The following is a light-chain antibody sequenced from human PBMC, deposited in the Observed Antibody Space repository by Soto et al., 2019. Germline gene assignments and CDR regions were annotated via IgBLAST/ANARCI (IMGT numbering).Light chain of an antibody. V-gene: IGKV1-33*01. CDR1: QNINNY. J-gene: IGKJ5*01. Sequence: IQMTQSPSCLSASVLGIFTITFQASQNINNYLNWYQQKPGRAPKLLIYDASNLEAGVPSRFRGSGSGTDFTFTISRLQPEDIATYYCQQYENLPTFGQGTRLEI. CDR2: DAS. CDR3: QQYENLPT.